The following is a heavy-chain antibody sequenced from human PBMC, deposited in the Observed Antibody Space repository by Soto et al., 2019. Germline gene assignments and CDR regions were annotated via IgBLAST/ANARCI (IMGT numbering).Heavy chain of an antibody. CDR2: IYATGTT. CDR1: GASISGFY. V-gene: IGHV4-4*07. CDR3: VSDVMRPLRDWFDP. Sequence: SETLSLTSTVSGASISGFYWSWIRKSAGKGLEWIGRIYATGTTDYNPSLKSRVMMSVDTSKKQFSLKLRSVTAADTAVYYCVSDVMRPLRDWFDPWGQG. D-gene: IGHD4-17*01. J-gene: IGHJ5*02.